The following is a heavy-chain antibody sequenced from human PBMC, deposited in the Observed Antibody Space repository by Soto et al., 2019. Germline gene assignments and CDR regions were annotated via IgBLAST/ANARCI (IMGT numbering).Heavy chain of an antibody. Sequence: QVQLVQSGAEVKKPGASVKVSCKASGYTFNSYGISWVRQAPGQGLEWMGWISAYNGHTNYAQKFPGRVTMTTDTSTSPAYMALRSLRSADTAVYYCARATADYGSGLPPDYWGQGTLVTVSS. D-gene: IGHD3-10*01. J-gene: IGHJ4*02. CDR3: ARATADYGSGLPPDY. CDR2: ISAYNGHT. CDR1: GYTFNSYG. V-gene: IGHV1-18*01.